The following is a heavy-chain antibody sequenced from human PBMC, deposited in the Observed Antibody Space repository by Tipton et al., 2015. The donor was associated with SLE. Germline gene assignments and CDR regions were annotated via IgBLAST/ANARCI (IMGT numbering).Heavy chain of an antibody. CDR3: ARDDDYGGNSGFDY. CDR1: GGSFSGYY. D-gene: IGHD4-23*01. J-gene: IGHJ4*02. V-gene: IGHV4-34*01. CDR2: INHSGST. Sequence: TLSLTCAVYGGSFSGYYWSWIRQPPGKGLEWIGEINHSGSTNYNPALKSRVTISVDTSKNQFSLKLGSVTAADTAVYYCARDDDYGGNSGFDYWGQGTLVTVSS.